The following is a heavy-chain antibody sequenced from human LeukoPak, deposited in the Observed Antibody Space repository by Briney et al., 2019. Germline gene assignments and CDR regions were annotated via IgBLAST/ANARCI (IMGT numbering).Heavy chain of an antibody. CDR1: GFTFSSYG. V-gene: IGHV3-33*06. Sequence: PGGSLRLSCAASGFTFSSYGMHWVRQAPGKGLEWVAVIWYDGSNKYYADSVKGRFTISRDNSKNTLYLQMNSLRAEDTAVYYCVKYARGSDYWGQGTLVTVSS. D-gene: IGHD3-10*02. CDR3: VKYARGSDY. CDR2: IWYDGSNK. J-gene: IGHJ4*02.